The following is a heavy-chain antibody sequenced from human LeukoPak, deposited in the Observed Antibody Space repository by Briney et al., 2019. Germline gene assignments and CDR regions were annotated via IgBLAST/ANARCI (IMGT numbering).Heavy chain of an antibody. J-gene: IGHJ5*02. CDR3: ARDVGTNWFDP. CDR1: GFTFTGYY. V-gene: IGHV1-2*02. D-gene: IGHD7-27*01. Sequence: ASLKVSCKASGFTFTGYYIHCVPQAPGQRLEWMGWINPNSGGPNYAQKFQGKVTMTRDTSISTAYMELSRLRSDDTAVYYCARDVGTNWFDPWGQGTLVTVSS. CDR2: INPNSGGP.